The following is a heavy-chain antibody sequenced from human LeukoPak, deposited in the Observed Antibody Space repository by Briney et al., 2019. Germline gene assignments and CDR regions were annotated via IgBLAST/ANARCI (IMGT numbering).Heavy chain of an antibody. J-gene: IGHJ3*01. D-gene: IGHD5-12*01. Sequence: SETPSLTCTVSGGSISSYYWSWIRQPPGKGLEWIGYIYYSGSTNYNPSLKSRVTISVDTSKNQFSLKLSSVTAADTAVYCCARSRGYSGYAYDAFDLWGQGTMVTVSS. V-gene: IGHV4-59*01. CDR1: GGSISSYY. CDR2: IYYSGST. CDR3: ARSRGYSGYAYDAFDL.